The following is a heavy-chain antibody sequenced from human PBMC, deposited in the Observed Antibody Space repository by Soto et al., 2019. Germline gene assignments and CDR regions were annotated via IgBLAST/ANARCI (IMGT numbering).Heavy chain of an antibody. CDR1: GVSIRSYF. J-gene: IGHJ5*02. CDR3: AASKNRVESFDD. Sequence: LSETLSLTCTVSGVSIRSYFWSWIRQPPGKGLEWIGYTYYTADTKYSPSLESRATISADPSKKQFSLSLSPVSAADTALYFCAASKNRVESFDDWGQGALVTVSS. D-gene: IGHD2-15*01. V-gene: IGHV4-59*01. CDR2: TYYTADT.